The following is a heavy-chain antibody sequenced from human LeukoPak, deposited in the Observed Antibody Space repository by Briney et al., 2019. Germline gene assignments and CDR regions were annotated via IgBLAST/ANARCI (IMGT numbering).Heavy chain of an antibody. J-gene: IGHJ5*02. V-gene: IGHV5-51*01. CDR3: ARLYTRLTRSIWGRFEP. CDR2: IYPGDSHT. D-gene: IGHD3-16*01. CDR1: GYTFSNYW. Sequence: GESLKISCWASGYTFSNYWIAWVRQTPGKGLDWIRIIYPGDSHTRYSPSFQGQVTISADKSSNTAYLQWSSLQAADTAIYYCARLYTRLTRSIWGRFEPWGQGTLVTVSS.